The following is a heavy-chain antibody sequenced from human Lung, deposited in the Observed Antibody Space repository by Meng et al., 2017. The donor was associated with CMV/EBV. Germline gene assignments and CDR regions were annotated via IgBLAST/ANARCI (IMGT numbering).Heavy chain of an antibody. J-gene: IGHJ3*02. CDR1: GYRFTSYY. CDR2: FNPRDDST. D-gene: IGHD3-10*01. V-gene: IGHV1-46*01. Sequence: ASVXVSCKTSGYRFTSYYMHWVRQAPGQGLEWMGMFNPRDDSTTYGQKFPGRVTLTRDTSTSTVYLDLNSLRSEDTAVYYCATRGTVNDGCDMWGQGTMVTVSS. CDR3: ATRGTVNDGCDM.